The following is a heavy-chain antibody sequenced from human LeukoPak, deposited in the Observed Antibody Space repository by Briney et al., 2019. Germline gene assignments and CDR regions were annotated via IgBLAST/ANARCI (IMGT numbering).Heavy chain of an antibody. V-gene: IGHV3-30*02. CDR1: GFTFSSYG. D-gene: IGHD2-15*01. CDR2: IRSDGSSN. CDR3: AKAPVTSGRGAFCYPFDY. J-gene: IGHJ4*02. Sequence: GGSLRLSCAASGFTFSSYGMHWVRQAPGKGLEWVAFIRSDGSSNYYADSVKGRFTISRDNSKLYLQLNSLRAEDTAVYYCAKAPVTSGRGAFCYPFDYWGQGTLVTVSS.